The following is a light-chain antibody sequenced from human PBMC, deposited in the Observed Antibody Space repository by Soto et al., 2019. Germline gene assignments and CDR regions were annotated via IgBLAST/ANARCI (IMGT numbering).Light chain of an antibody. CDR1: QSVSSY. CDR3: QQYGSSPRIT. J-gene: IGKJ5*01. Sequence: EIVLTQSPGTLSLSPGARDPLSCRASQSVSSYLAWYPQQPGQAPRLLMYGASSRATGIPDRFSGSGSGTDFTLTISRLEPEDFAVYYCQQYGSSPRITFGQGTRLANK. CDR2: GAS. V-gene: IGKV3-20*01.